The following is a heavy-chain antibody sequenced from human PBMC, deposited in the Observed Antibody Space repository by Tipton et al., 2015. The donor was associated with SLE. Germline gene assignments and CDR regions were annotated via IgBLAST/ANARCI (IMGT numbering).Heavy chain of an antibody. D-gene: IGHD2-2*01. CDR3: VVCSPSSCPYLDY. J-gene: IGHJ4*02. CDR2: IYTGGNT. Sequence: LRLSCTVSGGVICEYYWGWIRQPAGKGLEWIGRIYTGGNTKYNPSLASRVTLSADASKAQFSLKLTSVTAADTAVYYCVVCSPSSCPYLDYWGQGRLVTVSS. CDR1: GGVICEYY. V-gene: IGHV4-4*07.